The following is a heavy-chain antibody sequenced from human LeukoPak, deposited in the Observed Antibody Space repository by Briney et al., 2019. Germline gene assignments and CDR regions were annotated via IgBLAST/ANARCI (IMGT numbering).Heavy chain of an antibody. D-gene: IGHD3-3*01. CDR1: GFTFSTYW. V-gene: IGHV3-48*04. CDR3: ARDAPTYYDFWSGYYKPIKFDY. Sequence: GGSLRLSCAASGFTFSTYWMHWVRQAPGKGLEWVSYISSSGSTIYYADSVKGRFTISRDNAKNSLYLQMNSLRAEDTAVYYCARDAPTYYDFWSGYYKPIKFDYWGQGTLVTVSS. J-gene: IGHJ4*02. CDR2: ISSSGSTI.